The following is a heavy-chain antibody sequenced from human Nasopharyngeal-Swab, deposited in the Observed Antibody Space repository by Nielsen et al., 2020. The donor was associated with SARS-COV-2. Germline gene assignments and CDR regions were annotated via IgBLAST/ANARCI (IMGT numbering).Heavy chain of an antibody. J-gene: IGHJ6*03. Sequence: WMRQSRGKGLEWIGSIYYSGSTYYDPSLKSRVTISVDTSKNQFSLKLSSVTAADTAVYYCAGGAGYYYYYMDVWGKGTTVTVSS. CDR3: AGGAGYYYYYMDV. V-gene: IGHV4-39*01. D-gene: IGHD1-26*01. CDR2: IYYSGST.